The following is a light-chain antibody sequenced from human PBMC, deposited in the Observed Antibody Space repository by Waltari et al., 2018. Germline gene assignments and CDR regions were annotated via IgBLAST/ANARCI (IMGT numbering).Light chain of an antibody. CDR3: ASWTVGRTFV. V-gene: IGLV2-18*02. CDR2: GVS. CDR1: SSDVGSYS. Sequence: QSALTQPPFVSGSPGQSVTISCTGTSSDVGSYSVSWYQQSPGSAPKGIFHGVSYRPSGVPDRFSGSKSDNTASLTISGLQTDDEADYYCASWTVGRTFVFGSGTKVTVL. J-gene: IGLJ6*01.